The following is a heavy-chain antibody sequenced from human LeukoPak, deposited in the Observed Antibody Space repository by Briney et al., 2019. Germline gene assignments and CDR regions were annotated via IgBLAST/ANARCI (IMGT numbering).Heavy chain of an antibody. CDR1: GGSISSYS. V-gene: IGHV4-4*07. CDR2: IYTSGST. D-gene: IGHD1-26*01. Sequence: SETLSLTCTVSGGSISSYSWSWFRQPAGKGLEWLGRIYTSGSTNYNPSLKSRVTMSVDTSKNQFSLKMSSVTAADTAVYYCAREAVGATSFDYWGQGTLVTVSS. J-gene: IGHJ4*02. CDR3: AREAVGATSFDY.